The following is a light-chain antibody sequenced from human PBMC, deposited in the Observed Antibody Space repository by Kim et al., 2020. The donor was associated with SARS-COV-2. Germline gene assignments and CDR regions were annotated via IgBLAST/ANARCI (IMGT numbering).Light chain of an antibody. Sequence: QTVVIQEPSFSVSPGGTVTLTCGLSSGSVSTTYHHSWYQQTPGQAPRTLIYSTNTRSSGVPDRFSGSILGNKAALTITGAQADDESDYYCVLYMGSGIWVFGGGTQLTVL. V-gene: IGLV8-61*01. CDR1: SGSVSTTYH. CDR2: STN. J-gene: IGLJ3*02. CDR3: VLYMGSGIWV.